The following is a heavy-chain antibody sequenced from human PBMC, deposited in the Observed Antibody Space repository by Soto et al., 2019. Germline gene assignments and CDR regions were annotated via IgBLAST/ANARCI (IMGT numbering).Heavy chain of an antibody. CDR2: ISAYNGNT. Sequence: QVQLVQSGAEVKKPGASVKVSCKASGYTFTSYGISWVRQAPGQVLEWMGWISAYNGNTNYAQKLQGRVTMTTDTSTSTAYMELRSLRSDDTAVYYCARTQYPQLDSSGWYPFDYWGQGTLVTVSS. D-gene: IGHD6-19*01. J-gene: IGHJ4*02. V-gene: IGHV1-18*01. CDR3: ARTQYPQLDSSGWYPFDY. CDR1: GYTFTSYG.